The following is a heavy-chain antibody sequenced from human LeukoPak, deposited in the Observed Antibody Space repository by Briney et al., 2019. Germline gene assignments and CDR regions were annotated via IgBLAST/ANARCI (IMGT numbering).Heavy chain of an antibody. D-gene: IGHD3-22*01. J-gene: IGHJ4*02. CDR1: GGTFSSYA. Sequence: SVKVSCKASGGTFSSYAISWVRQAPGQGLEWMGRIIPILGIANYAQKFQGRVTITAGKSTSTAYMELSSLRSEDTAVYYCARPHPSYDSSGYYYERWGQGTLVTVSS. CDR2: IIPILGIA. V-gene: IGHV1-69*04. CDR3: ARPHPSYDSSGYYYER.